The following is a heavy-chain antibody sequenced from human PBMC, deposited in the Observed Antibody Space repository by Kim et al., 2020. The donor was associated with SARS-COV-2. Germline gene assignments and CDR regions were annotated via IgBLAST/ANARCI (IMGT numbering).Heavy chain of an antibody. Sequence: ASVKVSCKASGYTFTSYYMHWVRQAPGQGLEWMGIINPSGGSTSYAQKFQGRVTMTRDTSTSTVYMELSSLRSEDTAVYYCFGSSWYRYYYYGMDVWGQGTTVTVSS. J-gene: IGHJ6*02. CDR1: GYTFTSYY. CDR2: INPSGGST. D-gene: IGHD6-13*01. V-gene: IGHV1-46*01. CDR3: FGSSWYRYYYYGMDV.